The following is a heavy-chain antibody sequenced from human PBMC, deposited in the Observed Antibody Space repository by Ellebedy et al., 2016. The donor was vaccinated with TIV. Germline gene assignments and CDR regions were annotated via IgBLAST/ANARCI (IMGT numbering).Heavy chain of an antibody. V-gene: IGHV3-33*08. CDR3: ARGHGEGWLRHFDY. CDR1: GFNFIDYG. D-gene: IGHD3-10*01. CDR2: SWYDGTGK. J-gene: IGHJ4*02. Sequence: GESLKISXVVGGFNFIDYGLHWVRQAPGKGLEWVAVSWYDGTGKYYADSVRGRFTISRDNSKNTLYLQMNGLRAEDTAMYYCARGHGEGWLRHFDYWGQGTRVTVSS.